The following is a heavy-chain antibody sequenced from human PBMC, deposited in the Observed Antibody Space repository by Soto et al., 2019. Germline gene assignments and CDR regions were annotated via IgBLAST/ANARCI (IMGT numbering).Heavy chain of an antibody. CDR2: IYSDGTT. J-gene: IGHJ6*02. D-gene: IGHD3-3*01. Sequence: SETLSLTCTVSGGSISGYYWSWVRQPAGKGLEWVGRIYSDGTTNYSPSLKSRVTMSLDTSKDQSSLHLNSVTAADTAVYYCSRVGWSNSKCYTRGMDVWGQGTTVTVS. CDR3: SRVGWSNSKCYTRGMDV. CDR1: GGSISGYY. V-gene: IGHV4-4*07.